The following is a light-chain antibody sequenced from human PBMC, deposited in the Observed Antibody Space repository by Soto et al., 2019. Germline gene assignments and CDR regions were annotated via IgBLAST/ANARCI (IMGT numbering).Light chain of an antibody. CDR3: QQSYSTPPWT. J-gene: IGKJ1*01. CDR2: DAS. Sequence: AIQLTQSPSSLSASVGDRVTITCRASQGISSALAWYQQKPGKAPKLLIYDASSLESGVPSRFSGSGSGTDFTLTISSLQPEDFATYYCQQSYSTPPWTFGQGTKVDI. CDR1: QGISSA. V-gene: IGKV1-13*02.